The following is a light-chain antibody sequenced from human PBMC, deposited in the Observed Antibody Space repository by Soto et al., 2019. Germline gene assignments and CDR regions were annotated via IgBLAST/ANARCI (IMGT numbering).Light chain of an antibody. CDR1: SSDIGSNS. CDR3: ATWSDSLKGGV. J-gene: IGLJ3*02. V-gene: IGLV1-44*01. Sequence: QAVVTQPPSVSRTPGQRVTIPCSGSSSDIGSNSVNWYQQLPGAAPRLLIYGNDHRPSGVPDRFSASKSGTSASLAISGLRSEDEAFYYCATWSDSLKGGVFGGGTKLTVL. CDR2: GND.